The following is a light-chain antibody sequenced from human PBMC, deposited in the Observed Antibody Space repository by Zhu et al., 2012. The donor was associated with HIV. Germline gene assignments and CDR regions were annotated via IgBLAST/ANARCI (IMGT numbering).Light chain of an antibody. CDR1: QSINSNY. CDR2: GAS. V-gene: IGKV3-20*01. CDR3: HQYDRSWT. J-gene: IGKJ1*01. Sequence: IVLTQSPGTVSLSPGDRATLACRASQSINSNYLIWYQQKPGQAPRPLIYGASDRASGVPHRFSGSGSGTDFTLTISRLEPEDFAVYYCHQYDRSWTFGQGTKVEIK.